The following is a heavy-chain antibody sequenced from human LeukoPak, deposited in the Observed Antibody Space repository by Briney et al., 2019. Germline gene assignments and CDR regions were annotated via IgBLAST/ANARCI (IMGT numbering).Heavy chain of an antibody. CDR3: AKDSEDIVATPSIY. V-gene: IGHV3-23*01. J-gene: IGHJ4*02. Sequence: GGSLRLSCAASGFTFSSYAMSWVRQAPGKGLEWVSAISGSGGSTYYADSVKGRFTISRDNSKNTLYLQMNSLRAEDTAVYYCAKDSEDIVATPSIYWGQGTLVTVSS. CDR2: ISGSGGST. D-gene: IGHD5-12*01. CDR1: GFTFSSYA.